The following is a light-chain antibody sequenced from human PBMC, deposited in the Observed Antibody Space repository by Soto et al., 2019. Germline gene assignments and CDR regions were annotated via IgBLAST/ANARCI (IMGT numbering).Light chain of an antibody. V-gene: IGKV1-12*01. Sequence: DIQMTQSPSSVSASIGDRVTISCRASQSIYKWLVWYQQKPGKAPKLLIYAASSLQSGVPSRFSGSGYGTDFPLTFSSLQPEDFATYSCQQADSFPLSFGGGTKV. CDR3: QQADSFPLS. J-gene: IGKJ4*01. CDR2: AAS. CDR1: QSIYKW.